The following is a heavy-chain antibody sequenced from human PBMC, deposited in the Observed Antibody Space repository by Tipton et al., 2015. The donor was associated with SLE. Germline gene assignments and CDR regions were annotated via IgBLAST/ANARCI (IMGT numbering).Heavy chain of an antibody. CDR1: GFTVSSNY. J-gene: IGHJ5*02. CDR3: ARGGFYSSNWGNWFDP. Sequence: SLRLSCAASGFTVSSNYMSWVRQAPGKGLEWVSSISSSSTYIYYADSVKGRFTISRDNAKNSLYLQMNSLRAEDTAVYYCARGGFYSSNWGNWFDPWGQGTLVTVSS. V-gene: IGHV3-21*01. CDR2: ISSSSTYI. D-gene: IGHD6-13*01.